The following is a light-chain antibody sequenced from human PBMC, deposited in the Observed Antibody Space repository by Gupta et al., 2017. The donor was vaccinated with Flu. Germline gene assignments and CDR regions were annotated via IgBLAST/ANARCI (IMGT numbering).Light chain of an antibody. J-gene: IGKJ2*01. Sequence: PSTLSASVGDRVTITCRASQSISGWLAWYQQKPGEAPKLLIYRATSLQGGVPSRFSGSRSATEFTLTISSLVPDDSATYYCQQDNNIPWTFGRGTKLEIK. CDR2: RAT. V-gene: IGKV1-5*03. CDR1: QSISGW. CDR3: QQDNNIPWT.